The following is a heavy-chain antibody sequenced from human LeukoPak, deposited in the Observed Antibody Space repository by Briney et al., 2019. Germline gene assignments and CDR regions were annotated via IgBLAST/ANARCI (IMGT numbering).Heavy chain of an antibody. CDR2: ISSSSSTI. J-gene: IGHJ4*02. CDR1: GFTFSSYS. CDR3: ARDQSEYYDFWSGYYIPTGFDY. Sequence: GGSLRLSCAASGFTFSSYSMNWVRQAPGKALEWVSYISSSSSTIYYADSVKGRFTISRDNAKNSLYLQMNSLRAEDTAVYYCARDQSEYYDFWSGYYIPTGFDYWGQGTLVTVSS. V-gene: IGHV3-48*01. D-gene: IGHD3-3*01.